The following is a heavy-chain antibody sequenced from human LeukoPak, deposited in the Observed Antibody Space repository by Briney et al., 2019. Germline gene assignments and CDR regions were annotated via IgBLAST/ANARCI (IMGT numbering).Heavy chain of an antibody. CDR1: GGVFTTYA. CDR2: IIPFRGTT. Sequence: GASVKVSCKASGGVFTTYAISWVRQAPGQGLEWMGSIIPFRGTTNYAQKFQGRVTVTADEPTRTAYMELTYVRSDDTAVYYCTIIPNVILLTHSFEYWGQGTLVTVSS. D-gene: IGHD2-15*01. CDR3: TIIPNVILLTHSFEY. V-gene: IGHV1-69*11. J-gene: IGHJ4*02.